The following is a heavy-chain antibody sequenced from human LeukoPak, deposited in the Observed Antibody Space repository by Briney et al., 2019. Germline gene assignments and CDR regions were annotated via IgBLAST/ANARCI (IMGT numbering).Heavy chain of an antibody. CDR3: ARGRYYDYVWGSYRYHWFDP. CDR2: INHSGST. CDR1: GGSFSGYY. D-gene: IGHD3-16*02. Sequence: SETLSLTCAVYGGSFSGYYWSWIRQPPGKGLEWIGEINHSGSTNYNPSLKSRVTISVDTSKNQFSLKLSSVTAADTAVYYCARGRYYDYVWGSYRYHWFDPWGQGTLVTVSS. V-gene: IGHV4-34*01. J-gene: IGHJ5*02.